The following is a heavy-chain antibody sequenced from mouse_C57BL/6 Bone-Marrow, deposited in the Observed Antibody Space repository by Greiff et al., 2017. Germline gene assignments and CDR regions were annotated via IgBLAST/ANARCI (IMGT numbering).Heavy chain of an antibody. Sequence: QVQLQQPGAELVRPGSSVKLSCKASGYTFTSYWMHWVKQRPIQGLEWIGNIDPSDSDTHYNQKFKDKATLTVDKSSSTAYMQLSSLTSEDSAVYYCARLCYYAMDYWGQGTSVTVSS. CDR1: GYTFTSYW. J-gene: IGHJ4*01. CDR2: IDPSDSDT. CDR3: ARLCYYAMDY. V-gene: IGHV1-52*01.